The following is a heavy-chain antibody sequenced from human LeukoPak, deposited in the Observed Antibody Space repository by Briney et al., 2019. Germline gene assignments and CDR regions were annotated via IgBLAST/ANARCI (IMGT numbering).Heavy chain of an antibody. V-gene: IGHV3-30*02. CDR1: GFIFSNYG. D-gene: IGHD6-19*01. J-gene: IGHJ4*02. CDR2: IRYDGSNK. Sequence: GGSLRLSCAASGFIFSNYGIHWVRQAPGKGLEWVAFIRYDGSNKNYVDSVKGRFTISRDNSKNTLYLQMNSLRPGDTAVYYCAKDDSSGLDYWGQGTLVTVSS. CDR3: AKDDSSGLDY.